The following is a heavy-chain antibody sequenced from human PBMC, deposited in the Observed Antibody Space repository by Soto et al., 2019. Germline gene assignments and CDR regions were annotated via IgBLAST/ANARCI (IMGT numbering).Heavy chain of an antibody. Sequence: PSETLSLTCAVYGGSFSGYYWSWIRQPPGKGLEWIGEINHSGSTNYNPSLKSRVTISVDTSKNQFSLKLSSVTAADTAVYYCARRAPYYDSSGNAFDIWGQGTMVTV. CDR2: INHSGST. CDR3: ARRAPYYDSSGNAFDI. D-gene: IGHD3-22*01. V-gene: IGHV4-34*01. CDR1: GGSFSGYY. J-gene: IGHJ3*02.